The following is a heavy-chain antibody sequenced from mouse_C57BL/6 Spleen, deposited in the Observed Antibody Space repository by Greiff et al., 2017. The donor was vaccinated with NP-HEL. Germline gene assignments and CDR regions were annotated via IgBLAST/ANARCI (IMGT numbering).Heavy chain of an antibody. V-gene: IGHV1-55*01. CDR2: IYPGSGST. CDR1: GYTFTSYW. J-gene: IGHJ3*01. Sequence: QVQLQQPGAELVKPGASVKMSCKASGYTFTSYWITWVKQRPGQGLEWIGDIYPGSGSTNYNEKFKSKATLTVDTSSSTAYMQLSSLTSEDSAVYYCASRNDYDEDPWFAYWGQGTLVTVSA. CDR3: ASRNDYDEDPWFAY. D-gene: IGHD2-4*01.